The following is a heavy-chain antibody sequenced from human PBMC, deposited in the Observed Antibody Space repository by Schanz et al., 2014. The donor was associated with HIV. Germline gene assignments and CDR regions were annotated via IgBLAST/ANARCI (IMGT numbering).Heavy chain of an antibody. J-gene: IGHJ3*01. CDR3: VKEGPVVVVTGRSAFDL. CDR2: ISPSGNRT. D-gene: IGHD2-15*01. CDR1: GFTVTDYP. V-gene: IGHV3-23*01. Sequence: EVQLLESGGGFIQPGGSLRLSCAASGFTVTDYPMTWVRQAPGKGLEWVSTISPSGNRTYYSDSVRGRFTFARDNSKNTLYLQMNSLGAEDTALYYCVKEGPVVVVTGRSAFDLWGQGTIVTVSS.